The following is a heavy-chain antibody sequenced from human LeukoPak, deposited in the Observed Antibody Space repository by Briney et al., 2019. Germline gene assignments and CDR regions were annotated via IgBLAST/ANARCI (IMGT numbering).Heavy chain of an antibody. CDR1: GYTFTSYD. Sequence: ASVKVSCKASGYTFTSYDINWVRQATGQGLEWMGWMNPNSGNTGYAQKFQGRVTITRNTSISTAYMELSSLGSEDTAVYYCARVSWYYDSSGYSYDAFDIWGQGTMVTVSS. CDR2: MNPNSGNT. V-gene: IGHV1-8*03. CDR3: ARVSWYYDSSGYSYDAFDI. D-gene: IGHD3-22*01. J-gene: IGHJ3*02.